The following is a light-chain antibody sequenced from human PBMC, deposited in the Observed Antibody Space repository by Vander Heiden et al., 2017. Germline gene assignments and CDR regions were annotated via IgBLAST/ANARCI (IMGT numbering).Light chain of an antibody. J-gene: IGKJ1*01. V-gene: IGKV4-1*01. CDR2: WAS. Sequence: DIVMTQSPDPLAVSLGERATINCKSSQSVLYSSNNKNYLAWYQQKPGQPPKLLIYWASTRESGVPDRFSGSGSGTDFTLTISSLQAEDVALYYCQQYYSTPWTFGQGTKVEIK. CDR3: QQYYSTPWT. CDR1: QSVLYSSNNKNY.